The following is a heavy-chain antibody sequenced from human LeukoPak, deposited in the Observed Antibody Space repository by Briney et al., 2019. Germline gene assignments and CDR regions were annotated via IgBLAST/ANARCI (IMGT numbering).Heavy chain of an antibody. CDR2: ISGSGGST. D-gene: IGHD2-2*01. Sequence: GGSLRLSCAASGFTFSSYAMSWVRQAPGKGLEWVSAISGSGGSTYYADSVKGRFTISRDNAKNSLYLQMNNLRAEDMAVYYCARDAFPLCTSTSCPSVYWGRGTQVTVSS. J-gene: IGHJ4*02. CDR1: GFTFSSYA. CDR3: ARDAFPLCTSTSCPSVY. V-gene: IGHV3-23*01.